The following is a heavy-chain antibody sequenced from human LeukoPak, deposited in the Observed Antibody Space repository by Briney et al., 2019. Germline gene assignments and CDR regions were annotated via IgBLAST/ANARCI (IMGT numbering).Heavy chain of an antibody. CDR2: ISSSSSYI. J-gene: IGHJ5*02. Sequence: GGSLRLSCAASGFTVSSYSMNWVRQAPGKGLEWVSSISSSSSYIYYADSVKGRFTISRDNAKNSLYLQMNSLRAEDTAVYYCAREEGSLLRFLEWSPGWFDPWGQGTLVTVSS. CDR3: AREEGSLLRFLEWSPGWFDP. V-gene: IGHV3-21*01. CDR1: GFTVSSYS. D-gene: IGHD3-3*01.